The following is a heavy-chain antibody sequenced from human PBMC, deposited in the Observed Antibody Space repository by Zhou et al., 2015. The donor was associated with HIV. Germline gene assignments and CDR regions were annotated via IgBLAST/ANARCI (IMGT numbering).Heavy chain of an antibody. D-gene: IGHD5-18*01. V-gene: IGHV1-69*01. CDR2: IIPIFGTA. CDR1: GGTFSSYA. J-gene: IGHJ4*02. CDR3: ARGRLEGYSYGVGYYFDY. Sequence: QVQLVQSGAEVKKPGSSVKVSCKASGGTFSSYAISWVRQAPGQGLEWMGGIIPIFGTANYAQKFQGRVTITADESTSTAYMELSSLRSEDTAVYYCARGRLEGYSYGVGYYFDYWGQGTLVTVSS.